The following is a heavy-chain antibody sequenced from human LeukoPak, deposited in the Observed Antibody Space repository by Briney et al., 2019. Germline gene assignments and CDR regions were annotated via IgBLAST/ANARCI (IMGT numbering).Heavy chain of an antibody. CDR1: GGTFSRYA. CDR3: ARGGVSAAGFSFDY. V-gene: IGHV1-69*06. Sequence: ASVKVSCKASGGTFSRYAISWVRQAPGQGLEWVGGIIPIFGTANYAQKFQGRVTITADKSTSTAYMELSSLRSEDTAVYYCARGGVSAAGFSFDYWGHGTLVTVSS. CDR2: IIPIFGTA. J-gene: IGHJ4*01. D-gene: IGHD6-13*01.